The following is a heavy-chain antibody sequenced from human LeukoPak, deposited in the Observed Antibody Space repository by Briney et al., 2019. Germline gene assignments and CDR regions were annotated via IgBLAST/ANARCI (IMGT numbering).Heavy chain of an antibody. CDR3: VREGRSISVWCSGGSCYDFDY. CDR1: GFTFSNAW. Sequence: GGSLRLSCAASGFTFSNAWMSWVRQAPGKGLEWVSSISSSKTDIYYADSVRGRFTISRDNVKNSLYLQMNSLRAEDTAVYYCVREGRSISVWCSGGSCYDFDYWGQGTLVTVSS. J-gene: IGHJ4*02. CDR2: ISSSKTDI. D-gene: IGHD2-15*01. V-gene: IGHV3-21*01.